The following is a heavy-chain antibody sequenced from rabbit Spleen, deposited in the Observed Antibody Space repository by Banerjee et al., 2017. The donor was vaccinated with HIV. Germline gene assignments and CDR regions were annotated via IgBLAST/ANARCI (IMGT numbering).Heavy chain of an antibody. D-gene: IGHD4-1*01. J-gene: IGHJ4*01. CDR3: ARDGYSRGWGIILYYFNL. CDR2: IEPIFGNT. Sequence: QEQLVESGGGLVQPGGSLKLSCKASGFDFSNYGVSWVRQAPGKGLEWIGYIEPIFGNTYYANWAKGRFTISKTSSTTVTLQMTSLTAADTAAYFCARDGYSRGWGIILYYFNLWGPGTLVTVS. V-gene: IGHV1S39*01. CDR1: GFDFSNYG.